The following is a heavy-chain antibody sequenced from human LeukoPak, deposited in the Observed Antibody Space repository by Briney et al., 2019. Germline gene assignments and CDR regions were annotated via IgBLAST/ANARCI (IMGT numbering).Heavy chain of an antibody. CDR2: ISGSGGST. J-gene: IGHJ4*02. D-gene: IGHD5-18*01. Sequence: GGSLRLSCAASGFTFSSYAMSWFRQAPGKGLEWVSFISGSGGSTYYADSVKGRFTISSDNSKNTLYLQTNSLRAENTPVYSCARPVGYSYGGGFDYWGQGTLVTVSS. V-gene: IGHV3-23*01. CDR1: GFTFSSYA. CDR3: ARPVGYSYGGGFDY.